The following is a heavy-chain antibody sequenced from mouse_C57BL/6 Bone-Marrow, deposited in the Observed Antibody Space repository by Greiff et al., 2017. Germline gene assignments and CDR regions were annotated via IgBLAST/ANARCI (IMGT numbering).Heavy chain of an antibody. CDR3: AREGGSSSFDY. J-gene: IGHJ2*01. CDR2: ISDGGSYT. V-gene: IGHV5-4*01. CDR1: GFTFSSYA. D-gene: IGHD1-1*01. Sequence: EVKLVESGGGLVKPGGSLKLSCAASGFTFSSYAMYWVRQTPEKRLEWVATISDGGSYTYYPDNVKGRFTISRDNAKNNLYLQMSHLKSEDTAMYYCAREGGSSSFDYWGQGTTLTVSS.